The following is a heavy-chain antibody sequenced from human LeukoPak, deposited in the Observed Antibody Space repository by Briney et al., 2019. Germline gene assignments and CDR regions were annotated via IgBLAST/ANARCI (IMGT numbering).Heavy chain of an antibody. V-gene: IGHV3-53*01. CDR2: IYIGGST. CDR1: ALTVTNTY. D-gene: IGHD1-26*01. J-gene: IGHJ4*02. CDR3: ARCKIGSHFDY. Sequence: GGSLRLSCAPSALTVTNTYMRWVRQAPGMGLEWVSVIYIGGSTYYADSVKGRFPISRDSSENTVYLQMTSLGVEDTAVYYCARCKIGSHFDYWGQGTLVTASS.